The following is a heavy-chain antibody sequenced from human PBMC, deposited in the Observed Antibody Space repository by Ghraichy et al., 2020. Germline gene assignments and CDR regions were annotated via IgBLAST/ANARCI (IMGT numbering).Heavy chain of an antibody. D-gene: IGHD3-10*01. J-gene: IGHJ3*01. CDR1: EFTFDGYP. CDR3: AKEGGRLGEGAFDV. Sequence: GGSLRLSCAVSEFTFDGYPMTWVRLAPGKGLEWVSTLGADGRSTFYADSVKGRFTISRDKSKRTMYLQMNSLRADDTAVYYCAKEGGRLGEGAFDVWGQGTKVTVSS. V-gene: IGHV3-23*01. CDR2: LGADGRST.